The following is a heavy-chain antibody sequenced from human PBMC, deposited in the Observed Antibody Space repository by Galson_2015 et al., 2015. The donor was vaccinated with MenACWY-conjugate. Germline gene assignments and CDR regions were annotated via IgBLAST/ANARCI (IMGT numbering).Heavy chain of an antibody. CDR3: ARFGDPIYWYFDL. CDR2: IIPILGIA. V-gene: IGHV1-69*04. CDR1: GGTFSSYA. J-gene: IGHJ2*01. D-gene: IGHD3-3*01. Sequence: SVKVSCKASGGTFSSYAISWVRQAPGQGFEWMGRIIPILGIANYAQKFQGRVTITADKSTSTAYMELSSLRSEDTAVYYCARFGDPIYWYFDLWGRGTLVTVSS.